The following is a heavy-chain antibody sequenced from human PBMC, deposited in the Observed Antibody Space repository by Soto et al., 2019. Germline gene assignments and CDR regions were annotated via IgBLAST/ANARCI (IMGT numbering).Heavy chain of an antibody. Sequence: EVQLLESGGGFVQPGGSLRLSCTASGVGLSTYAISWVRQAPGKGLECVSVISGNSGKTDYADSVKGRFSISRDKSENTVYLQMNRLRAEDTAVYYCALPSCGGDCYSPFDYWGQGTLVTVSS. CDR3: ALPSCGGDCYSPFDY. V-gene: IGHV3-23*01. CDR2: ISGNSGKT. D-gene: IGHD2-21*02. J-gene: IGHJ4*02. CDR1: GVGLSTYA.